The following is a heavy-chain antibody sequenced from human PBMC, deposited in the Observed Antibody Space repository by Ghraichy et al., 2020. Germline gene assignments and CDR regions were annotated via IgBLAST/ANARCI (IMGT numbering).Heavy chain of an antibody. CDR1: GGSVTSYY. V-gene: IGHV4-59*08. CDR3: ARHGPYCTSSSCYVLPDFDY. CDR2: IYYSGTT. D-gene: IGHD2-2*01. J-gene: IGHJ4*02. Sequence: ESLNISCTVSGGSVTSYYWSWIRQPPGKGLEWIGYIYYSGTTNYNPSLKSRVTMSVDTSENHFSLKLSSVTAADKAVYYCARHGPYCTSSSCYVLPDFDYWGQGTLVTVSS.